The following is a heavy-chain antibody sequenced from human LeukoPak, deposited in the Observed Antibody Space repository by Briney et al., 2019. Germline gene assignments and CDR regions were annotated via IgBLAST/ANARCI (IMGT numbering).Heavy chain of an antibody. Sequence: SETLSLTCAVYIGSFSDHYWTWIRQSPEKGLGWIGEINHRGSTNYNPSLKSRVTMSVDTSKNQFSLKLNSVTAADTAVYYCARGRVDIADHWGQGTPVTVSS. CDR1: IGSFSDHY. V-gene: IGHV4-34*01. CDR3: ARGRVDIADH. J-gene: IGHJ4*02. D-gene: IGHD5-12*01. CDR2: INHRGST.